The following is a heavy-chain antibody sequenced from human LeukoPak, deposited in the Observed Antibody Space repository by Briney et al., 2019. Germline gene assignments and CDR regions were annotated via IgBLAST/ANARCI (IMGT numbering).Heavy chain of an antibody. CDR3: ATHDSSGYYRDY. CDR1: GGTFSSYA. V-gene: IGHV1-69*04. J-gene: IGHJ4*02. CDR2: IIPILGIA. Sequence: ASVKVSCKASGGTFSSYAISWVRQAPGQGLEWMGRIIPILGIANYAQKFQGRVTITADKSTSTAYMELSSLRSEDTAVYYCATHDSSGYYRDYWGQGTLVTASS. D-gene: IGHD3-22*01.